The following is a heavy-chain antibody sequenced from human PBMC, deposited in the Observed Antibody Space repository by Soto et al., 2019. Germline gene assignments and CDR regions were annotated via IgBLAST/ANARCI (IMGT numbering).Heavy chain of an antibody. CDR1: GFTFSSYA. J-gene: IGHJ6*03. V-gene: IGHV3-23*01. CDR3: ARGSGVAAARDYYYMDV. D-gene: IGHD6-13*01. Sequence: GGSLRLSCAASGFTFSSYAMSWVRQAPGKGLEWVSAISGSGGSTYYADSVKGRFTISRDNSKNTLYLQMNSLRAEDTAVYYCARGSGVAAARDYYYMDVWGKGTTVTVSS. CDR2: ISGSGGST.